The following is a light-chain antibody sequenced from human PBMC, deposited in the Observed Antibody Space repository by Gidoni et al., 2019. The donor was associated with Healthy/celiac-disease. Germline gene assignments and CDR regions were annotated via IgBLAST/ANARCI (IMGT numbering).Light chain of an antibody. V-gene: IGKV1-33*01. Sequence: DIKMSSYPSSLSASAGDRVTITCPASQDIRNYFNWYQQKPGKAPKPLIYYASNLETRVPSRFSRRGAWTDFTFTISSRQPDDIATYYYQQYRNHPPTFGRGTKVEIK. CDR1: QDIRNY. CDR2: YAS. CDR3: QQYRNHPPT. J-gene: IGKJ4*01.